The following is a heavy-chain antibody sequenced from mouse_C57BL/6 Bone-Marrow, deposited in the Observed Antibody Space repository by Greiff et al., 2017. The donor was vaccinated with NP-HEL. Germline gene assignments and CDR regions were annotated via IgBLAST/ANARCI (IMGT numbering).Heavy chain of an antibody. V-gene: IGHV7-4*01. CDR2: IRNKANGYTT. J-gene: IGHJ3*01. D-gene: IGHD2-2*01. CDR1: GFTFTDYY. Sequence: EVQVVESGGGLVQPGASLRLSCAASGFTFTDYYMSWVRQPPGKAPEWLALIRNKANGYTTEYTASVKGRFTISRDNSQNILYLQMNTLRAEDSATYYCVKAVGGGYDVLFAYWGQGTLVTVSA. CDR3: VKAVGGGYDVLFAY.